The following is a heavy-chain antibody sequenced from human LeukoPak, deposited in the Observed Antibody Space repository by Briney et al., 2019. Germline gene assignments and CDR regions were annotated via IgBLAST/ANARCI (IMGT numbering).Heavy chain of an antibody. CDR3: ATGLFDYGDLHYDY. V-gene: IGHV1-8*01. J-gene: IGHJ4*02. Sequence: ASVKVSCKASGYTFTNYDVNWVRQATGQGLEWRGWMNPSSGNRGYAQNLQGRVTMTRDTSIRTAYMELSSLRAEDTAVYYCATGLFDYGDLHYDYWGQGTLVTVSS. CDR2: MNPSSGNR. D-gene: IGHD4-17*01. CDR1: GYTFTNYD.